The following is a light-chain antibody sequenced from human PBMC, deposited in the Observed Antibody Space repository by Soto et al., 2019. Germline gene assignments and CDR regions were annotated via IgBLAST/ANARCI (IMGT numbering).Light chain of an antibody. V-gene: IGKV2-28*01. Sequence: DIVMTQSPLSLPVTPGEPASISCRSSRSLLHSNGYNSLDWYLQKPGQSPQLLIYLGSNRASGVPDRFSGSGSGTEFTLKISRVEAEDVGVYYGMQALEIPCTLGQGTKLEIK. CDR3: MQALEIPCT. CDR1: RSLLHSNGYNS. CDR2: LGS. J-gene: IGKJ2*02.